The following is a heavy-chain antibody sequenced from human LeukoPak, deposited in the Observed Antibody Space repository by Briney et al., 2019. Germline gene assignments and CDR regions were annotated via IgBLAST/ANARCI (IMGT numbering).Heavy chain of an antibody. CDR3: AKVLVGDDYGDYVFDY. V-gene: IGHV3-23*01. Sequence: PERSLRLSCAASGFTFKKYAMNWVRQVPGKGLEWVSGISGSGDSTYYADSVKGRFIISRDNSKNTLYLQMNSLRAEDTAIYYCAKVLVGDDYGDYVFDYWGQGTLVTASS. D-gene: IGHD4-17*01. CDR2: ISGSGDST. J-gene: IGHJ4*02. CDR1: GFTFKKYA.